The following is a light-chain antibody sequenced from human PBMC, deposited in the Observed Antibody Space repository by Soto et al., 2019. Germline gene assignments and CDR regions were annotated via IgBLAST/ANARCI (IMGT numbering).Light chain of an antibody. V-gene: IGLV2-11*01. CDR2: DVS. Sequence: QSALTQPRSVSGSPGQSVTISCTGTSSDVGGYNYVSWYQQHPGKAPKLMIYDVSMRPSGVPDRFSGSKSGNTASLTISGLQAEDEADYYCCSYAGSYTSYVFGTGTKVTVL. CDR1: SSDVGGYNY. J-gene: IGLJ1*01. CDR3: CSYAGSYTSYV.